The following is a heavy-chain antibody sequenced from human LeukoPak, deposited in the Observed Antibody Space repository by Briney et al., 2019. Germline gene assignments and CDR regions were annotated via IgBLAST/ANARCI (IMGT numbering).Heavy chain of an antibody. Sequence: ASVKVSCKASGYTFTGYYMHWVRQAPGQGLEWMGWINPNSGGTNYAQKLQGRVTMTRDTSISTAYMELSRLRSDDTAVYYCARTYCAEDCSIRYFDYWGQGTLVTVSS. D-gene: IGHD2-21*02. J-gene: IGHJ4*02. CDR1: GYTFTGYY. CDR2: INPNSGGT. CDR3: ARTYCAEDCSIRYFDY. V-gene: IGHV1-2*02.